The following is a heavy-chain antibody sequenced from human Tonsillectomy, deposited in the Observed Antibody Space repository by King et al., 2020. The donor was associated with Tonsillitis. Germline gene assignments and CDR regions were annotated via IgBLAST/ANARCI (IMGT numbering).Heavy chain of an antibody. CDR2: IDPSDSYT. V-gene: IGHV5-10-1*03. Sequence: VQLVESGAEVKKPGESLRISCKGSGYSFTSYWISWVRQMPGKGLEWMGRIDPSDSYTNYSPSFQGHVTISAVKSISTAYLQWSSLKASDTAMYYCARHVQVPDYYDSSGPKAGFDIWGQGTMVTVSS. CDR1: GYSFTSYW. CDR3: ARHVQVPDYYDSSGPKAGFDI. D-gene: IGHD3-22*01. J-gene: IGHJ3*02.